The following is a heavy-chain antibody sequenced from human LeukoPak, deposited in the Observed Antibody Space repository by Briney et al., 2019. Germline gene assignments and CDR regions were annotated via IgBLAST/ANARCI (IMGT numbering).Heavy chain of an antibody. CDR2: INTNTGNP. Sequence: ASVKVSRKASGYTFTSYAMNWVRQAPGQGLEWMGWINTNTGNPTYAQGFTGRFVFSLDTSVSTAYLQISSLKAEDTAVYYCARVVPRGSSGWYPFDYWGQGTLVTVSS. D-gene: IGHD6-19*01. CDR3: ARVVPRGSSGWYPFDY. J-gene: IGHJ4*02. CDR1: GYTFTSYA. V-gene: IGHV7-4-1*02.